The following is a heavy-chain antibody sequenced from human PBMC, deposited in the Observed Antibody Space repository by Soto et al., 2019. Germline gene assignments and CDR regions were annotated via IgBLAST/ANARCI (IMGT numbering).Heavy chain of an antibody. Sequence: SETLSPTCTVSGGSVSSGSYYWSWIRQPPGKGLEWIGYIYYSGSTNYNPSLKSRVTISVDTSKNQFSLKLSSVTAADTAVYYCARALTAMVYFDYWGQGTLVTVSS. CDR1: GGSVSSGSYY. J-gene: IGHJ4*02. V-gene: IGHV4-61*01. CDR2: IYYSGST. CDR3: ARALTAMVYFDY. D-gene: IGHD5-18*01.